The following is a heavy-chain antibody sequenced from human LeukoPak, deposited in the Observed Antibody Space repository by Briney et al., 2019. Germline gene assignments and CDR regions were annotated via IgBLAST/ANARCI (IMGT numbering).Heavy chain of an antibody. CDR2: ISGSGGST. CDR1: GLTFSSYG. Sequence: PGGSLRLSCAASGLTFSSYGMSWVRQAPGKGLEWVSAISGSGGSTYYADSVKGRFTISRDNSKNTLYLQMNSLRAEDTAVYYCAKDRPYISSWYGCSTPWGQGTLVTVSS. CDR3: AKDRPYISSWYGCSTP. D-gene: IGHD2-2*01. J-gene: IGHJ5*02. V-gene: IGHV3-23*01.